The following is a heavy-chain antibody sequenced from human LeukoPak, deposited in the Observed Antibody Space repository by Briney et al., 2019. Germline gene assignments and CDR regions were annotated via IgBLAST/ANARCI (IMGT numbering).Heavy chain of an antibody. D-gene: IGHD3-16*01. V-gene: IGHV1-18*01. J-gene: IGHJ4*02. CDR1: GYTFTSYG. Sequence: ASVKVSCKASGYTFTSYGISWVRQAPGQGLEWMGWISAYNGNTNYAQKFQGRVTITRNTSISTAYMELSSLRSEDTAVYYCALWGPFDYWGQGTLVTVSS. CDR3: ALWGPFDY. CDR2: ISAYNGNT.